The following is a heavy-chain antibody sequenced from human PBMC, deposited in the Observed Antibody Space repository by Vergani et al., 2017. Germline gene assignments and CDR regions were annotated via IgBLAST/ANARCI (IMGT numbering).Heavy chain of an antibody. J-gene: IGHJ1*01. Sequence: QLQLQESGPGLVKPSETLSLTCTVSGGSISSSSYYWGWIRQPPGKGLEWIGSIYYSGSTSYNPSLKRRVTISVDTSKNQFSLKLSSVTAADTAVYYCARALTTGSLYFQHWGQGTLVTVSS. CDR1: GGSISSSSYY. CDR2: IYYSGST. V-gene: IGHV4-39*07. CDR3: ARALTTGSLYFQH. D-gene: IGHD2/OR15-2a*01.